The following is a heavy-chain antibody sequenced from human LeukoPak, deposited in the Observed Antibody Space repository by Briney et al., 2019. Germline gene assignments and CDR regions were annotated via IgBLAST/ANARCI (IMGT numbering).Heavy chain of an antibody. CDR1: GGSISGGDYY. J-gene: IGHJ4*02. V-gene: IGHV4-30-4*01. D-gene: IGHD3-9*01. CDR3: ARATYFDWLSIDY. Sequence: SQTLSLTCTVSGGSISGGDYYWSWIRQPPGKGLEWIGYIYYSGSTYYNPSLKSRVTISVDTSKNQFSLKLSSVTAADTAVYYCARATYFDWLSIDYWGQGTLVTVSS. CDR2: IYYSGST.